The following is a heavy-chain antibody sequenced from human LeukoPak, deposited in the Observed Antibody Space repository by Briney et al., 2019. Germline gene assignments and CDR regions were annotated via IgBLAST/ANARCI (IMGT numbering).Heavy chain of an antibody. CDR3: AILPMRYYYYMDV. V-gene: IGHV4-34*01. Sequence: SETLSLTCAVYGGSFSGYYWSWIRQPPGKGLEWIGEINHSGSTNYNPSLKSRVTISVDTSKNQFSLKLSSVTAADTAVYYCAILPMRYYYYMDVWGNGTTVTVSS. CDR1: GGSFSGYY. CDR2: INHSGST. J-gene: IGHJ6*03.